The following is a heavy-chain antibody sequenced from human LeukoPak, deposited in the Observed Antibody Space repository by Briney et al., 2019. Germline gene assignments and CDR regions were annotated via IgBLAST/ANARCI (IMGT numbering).Heavy chain of an antibody. D-gene: IGHD1-26*01. CDR2: IYYGGST. V-gene: IGHV4-59*08. Sequence: SETLSLTCTVSGGSINSYYWSWIRQPPGKGLEWIGYIYYGGSTNYTPSVKSRVTISVDTSKNQFSLKLSSVTATDTAVYYCARHGSRGAGASYFDYWGQGTLVTVSS. J-gene: IGHJ4*02. CDR1: GGSINSYY. CDR3: ARHGSRGAGASYFDY.